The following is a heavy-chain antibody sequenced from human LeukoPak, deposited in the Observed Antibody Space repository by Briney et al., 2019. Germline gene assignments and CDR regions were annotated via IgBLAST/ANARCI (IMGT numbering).Heavy chain of an antibody. CDR3: ARDFDYDILTGYLVY. V-gene: IGHV3-11*01. CDR2: ISRSGSTI. Sequence: GGSLRLSCAASGFIFSDYYMSWIRQAPGKGLEWVSYISRSGSTIYYADSVKGRFTISRDNAKNSLYLQMNSLRAEDTAVYYCARDFDYDILTGYLVYWGQGTLVTVSS. J-gene: IGHJ4*02. D-gene: IGHD3-9*01. CDR1: GFIFSDYY.